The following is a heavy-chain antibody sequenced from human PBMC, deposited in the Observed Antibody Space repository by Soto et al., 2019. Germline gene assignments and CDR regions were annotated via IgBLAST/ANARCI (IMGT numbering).Heavy chain of an antibody. V-gene: IGHV1-18*01. Sequence: QVQLVQSGPEVKKPGASVKVSCKAFGYTFIDYGINWVRQAPGQGLEWVGWINPYNGRTYYAQRVKGRIPVTTDTSTGTVYMELRSLRSGDTATYYCARRHGDPSSAAGFDYWGQGSLVTVS. J-gene: IGHJ4*02. CDR2: INPYNGRT. CDR1: GYTFIDYG. CDR3: ARRHGDPSSAAGFDY. D-gene: IGHD2-21*02.